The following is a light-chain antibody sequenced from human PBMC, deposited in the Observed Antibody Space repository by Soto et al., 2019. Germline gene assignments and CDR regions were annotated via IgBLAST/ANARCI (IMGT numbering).Light chain of an antibody. Sequence: QSALTQPASVSGSPGQSITISCTGTSSDVGRYNFVSWYQQHPGKVPKVMIYEVTKRPSGVSNRFSGSKSGNMAFLTISGLQAEDAADYYCCSDAGSGIYVFGTGTKVTVL. CDR2: EVT. V-gene: IGLV2-23*02. J-gene: IGLJ1*01. CDR1: SSDVGRYNF. CDR3: CSDAGSGIYV.